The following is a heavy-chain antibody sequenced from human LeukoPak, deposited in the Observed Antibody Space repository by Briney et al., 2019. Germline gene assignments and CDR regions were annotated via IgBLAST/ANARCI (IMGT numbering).Heavy chain of an antibody. CDR2: ISDNSGTS. Sequence: GGSLRLSCAASGFTFSSYAMNWVRQAPGKGLEWVSTISDNSGTSYYADSVKGRFTISRDNSKNTLHLQMNSLRAEDTAIYYCAKDRGSTWSTYFDYWGQGTLVTVCS. CDR1: GFTFSSYA. V-gene: IGHV3-23*01. CDR3: AKDRGSTWSTYFDY. D-gene: IGHD6-13*01. J-gene: IGHJ4*02.